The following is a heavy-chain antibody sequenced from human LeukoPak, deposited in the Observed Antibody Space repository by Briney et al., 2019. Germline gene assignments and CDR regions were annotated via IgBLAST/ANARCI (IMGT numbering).Heavy chain of an antibody. Sequence: KHGESLKISCKGSGYSFTSYWITWVRQMPGKGLEWMGKIDPGDSYTNYSPSFQGHVTISVDKSISTAYLQWSSLKASDTAMYYCARRFDYGRFDYWGQGTLVTVSS. V-gene: IGHV5-10-1*01. CDR2: IDPGDSYT. CDR1: GYSFTSYW. D-gene: IGHD5-12*01. J-gene: IGHJ4*02. CDR3: ARRFDYGRFDY.